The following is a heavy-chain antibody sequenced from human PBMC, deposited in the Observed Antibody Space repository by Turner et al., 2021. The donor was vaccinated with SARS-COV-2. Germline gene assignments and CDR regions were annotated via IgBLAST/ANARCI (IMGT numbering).Heavy chain of an antibody. D-gene: IGHD5-18*01. Sequence: EVQLLESGGGLVQPGGSLRLSCAASGFTFSSYAMSWVRQAPGKGLEWVSAISGSGGSTYYADSVKGRFTISRDNSKNTLYLQMNSLRAEDTAVYYCAKAHGYSYGGVDYYYCYGMDVWGQGTTVTVSS. J-gene: IGHJ6*02. CDR1: GFTFSSYA. CDR2: ISGSGGST. CDR3: AKAHGYSYGGVDYYYCYGMDV. V-gene: IGHV3-23*01.